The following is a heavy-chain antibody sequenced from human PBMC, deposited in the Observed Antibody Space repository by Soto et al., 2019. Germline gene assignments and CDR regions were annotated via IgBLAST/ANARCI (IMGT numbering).Heavy chain of an antibody. D-gene: IGHD5-18*01. CDR3: ARGLEYSYGDRGDS. J-gene: IGHJ4*02. CDR2: MNPNSGNT. V-gene: IGHV1-8*01. Sequence: QVQLVQSGAEVKKPGASVKVSCKASGYTFTSYDINWVRQATGQGLEWMGWMNPNSGNTGYAQKFQGRVTRTRNTSISKAYMELSSLRSEDTAVYYCARGLEYSYGDRGDSRGQGTLVTVSS. CDR1: GYTFTSYD.